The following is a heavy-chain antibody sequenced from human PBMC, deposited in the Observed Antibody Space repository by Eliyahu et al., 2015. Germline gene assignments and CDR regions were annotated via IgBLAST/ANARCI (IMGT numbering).Heavy chain of an antibody. D-gene: IGHD2-15*01. Sequence: QITLKESGPALMRPTQTLTLTCTFSDFSLSTDGVGVGWFRQPPGKGLEWLAIIFWDGDKRYRSSLKTRLTIARDTSENVVVLTLTSMDPLDTATYYCAHSRRRGQCSGGNCYYFDYWGQGTLVTVSS. CDR1: DFSLSTDGVG. CDR2: IFWDGDK. J-gene: IGHJ4*02. CDR3: AHSRRRGQCSGGNCYYFDY. V-gene: IGHV2-5*02.